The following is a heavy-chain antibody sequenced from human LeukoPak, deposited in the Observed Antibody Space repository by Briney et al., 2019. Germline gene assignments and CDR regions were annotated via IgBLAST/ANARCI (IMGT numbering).Heavy chain of an antibody. D-gene: IGHD3-9*01. Sequence: PSETLSLTCTLSGGSVSSYYWSWIRQPAGKGLEWIGRMYISGSTDYNPSLKSRVTMSLDTSKNQLSLKLISVTAADTALYYCARDLLNGMDVWGQGTTVTVSS. CDR1: GGSVSSYY. J-gene: IGHJ6*02. CDR3: ARDLLNGMDV. CDR2: MYISGST. V-gene: IGHV4-4*07.